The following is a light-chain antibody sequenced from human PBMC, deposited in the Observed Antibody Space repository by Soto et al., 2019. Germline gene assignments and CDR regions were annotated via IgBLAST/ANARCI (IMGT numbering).Light chain of an antibody. CDR2: ANN. CDR1: RSNIGANFD. CDR3: QSYDISLSGVI. V-gene: IGLV1-40*01. Sequence: QSVLTHPPSVSGAPGQRVTISCTGSRSNIGANFDVQWFQQVPGTAPKLLISANNNRPSGVPDRFSGSKSGTSAFLAITGLQAEDEANYYCQSYDISLSGVIFGGGTKVTVL. J-gene: IGLJ2*01.